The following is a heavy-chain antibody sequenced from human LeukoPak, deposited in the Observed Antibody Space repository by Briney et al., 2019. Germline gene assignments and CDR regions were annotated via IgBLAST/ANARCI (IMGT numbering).Heavy chain of an antibody. CDR1: GGSISSYY. J-gene: IGHJ3*02. V-gene: IGHV4-59*01. CDR2: IYYSGST. D-gene: IGHD3-10*01. CDR3: ARDVPSGSGSYAFDI. Sequence: SETLSLTCTVSGGSISSYYWSWIRQPPGKGLEWIGYIYYSGSTNYNPSLKSRVTISVDTSKNQFSLKLSSVTAAGTAVYYCARDVPSGSGSYAFDIWGQGTMVTVSS.